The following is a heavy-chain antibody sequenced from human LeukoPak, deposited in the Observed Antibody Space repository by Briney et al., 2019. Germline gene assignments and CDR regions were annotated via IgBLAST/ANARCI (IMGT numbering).Heavy chain of an antibody. Sequence: GESLKISCKGSGYSFPNIWIGWVRRMPGKGLEWMGIIHPGNSDTRYSPSFQGQVTISADKSISTAYLQWSSLRASATAMYYCAGLPGTTGTPRPLNWGQGTLVTVSS. CDR2: IHPGNSDT. CDR3: AGLPGTTGTPRPLN. CDR1: GYSFPNIW. V-gene: IGHV5-51*01. J-gene: IGHJ4*02. D-gene: IGHD1-1*01.